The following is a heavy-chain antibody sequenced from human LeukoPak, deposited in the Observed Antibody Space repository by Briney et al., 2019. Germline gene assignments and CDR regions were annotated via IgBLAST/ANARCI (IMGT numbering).Heavy chain of an antibody. J-gene: IGHJ4*02. CDR1: GFTFSSYG. V-gene: IGHV3-33*01. Sequence: GGSLRLSCAASGFTFSSYGMHWVRQAPGKGLEWVAVIWYDGSNKYYADSVKGRFTISRDNSKNTLYLQMNSLRAEDMAVYYCARVLISGPIAAAGHFDYWGQGTLVTVSS. CDR3: ARVLISGPIAAAGHFDY. D-gene: IGHD6-13*01. CDR2: IWYDGSNK.